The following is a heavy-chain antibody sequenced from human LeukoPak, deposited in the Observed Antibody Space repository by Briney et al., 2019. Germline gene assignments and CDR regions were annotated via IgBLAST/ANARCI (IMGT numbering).Heavy chain of an antibody. CDR2: IYNSGST. V-gene: IGHV4-31*03. D-gene: IGHD1-26*01. CDR3: ARDSGGSYGALDP. Sequence: PSETLSLTCTVSGGSVSSGGYYWNWIRQHPGKGLEWIGYIYNSGSTYYNPSLKSRITISVDTSKNQFSLKLSSVTAADTAVYYCARDSGGSYGALDPWGQGTLVTVSS. CDR1: GGSVSSGGYY. J-gene: IGHJ5*02.